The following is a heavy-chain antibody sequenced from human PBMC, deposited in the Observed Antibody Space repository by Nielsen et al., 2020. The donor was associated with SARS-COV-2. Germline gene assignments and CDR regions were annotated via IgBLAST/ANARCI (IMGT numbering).Heavy chain of an antibody. CDR2: IYHTGST. CDR3: ARGIRPRHVFDI. J-gene: IGHJ3*02. V-gene: IGHV4-31*03. CDR1: GGSISNDY. D-gene: IGHD1-14*01. Sequence: SETLSLTCTVSGGSISNDYWSWIRQHPGWGLEWVGYIYHTGSTYYNPSLESRVSISADMTKNQFSLELTSLTAADTAVYYCARGIRPRHVFDIWGQGTMVTVSS.